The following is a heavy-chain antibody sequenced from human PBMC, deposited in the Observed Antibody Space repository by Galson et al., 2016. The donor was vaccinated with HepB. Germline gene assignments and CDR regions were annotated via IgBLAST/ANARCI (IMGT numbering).Heavy chain of an antibody. J-gene: IGHJ4*02. CDR2: IYPIAGTT. Sequence: SVKVSCKASGYTFIIYYIHWVRQAPGQGLEWMGIIYPIAGTTTYEQRFQGRLTLTRDTSTSTVYMDLSSLTSEDTAVYYCTRERGSHGFDYWGQGTLVTVSS. CDR1: GYTFIIYY. CDR3: TRERGSHGFDY. V-gene: IGHV1-46*01. D-gene: IGHD3-16*01.